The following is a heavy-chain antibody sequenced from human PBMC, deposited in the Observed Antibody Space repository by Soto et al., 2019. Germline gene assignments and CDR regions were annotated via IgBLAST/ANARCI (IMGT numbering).Heavy chain of an antibody. CDR3: ARDRSTDFGLDV. J-gene: IGHJ6*02. V-gene: IGHV3-23*01. D-gene: IGHD3-3*01. CDR1: GFTVSDYV. CDR2: ISDGGERT. Sequence: EVLRLESGGDSVQPGGSLRLSRVASGFTVSDYVMSWVRQVPGKGLEWVSSISDGGERTDYRASVRDRFTISRDNARVTLHLQMNSLRVDGTATYCCARDRSTDFGLDVWGQGTTVTVSS.